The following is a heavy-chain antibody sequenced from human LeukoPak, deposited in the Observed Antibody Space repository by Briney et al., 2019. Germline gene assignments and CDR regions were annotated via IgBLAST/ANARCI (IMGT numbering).Heavy chain of an antibody. CDR2: INSDGSST. J-gene: IGHJ4*02. CDR1: GFTFSSYW. CDR3: ARVYRHYDFWSGYLYLDY. V-gene: IGHV3-74*01. D-gene: IGHD3-3*01. Sequence: GGSLRLSCAASGFTFSSYWMHWVRQAPGKGLVWVLRINSDGSSTSYADSVKGRFTISRDNAKNTLYLQMNSLRAEDTAVYYCARVYRHYDFWSGYLYLDYWGQGTLVTVSS.